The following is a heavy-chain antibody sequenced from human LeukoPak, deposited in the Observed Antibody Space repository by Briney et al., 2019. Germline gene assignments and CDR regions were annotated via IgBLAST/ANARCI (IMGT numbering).Heavy chain of an antibody. Sequence: TSSQTLSLTCTVSGPSVRRGNYYWTWLRQPAGSGLEWIGRIYTSGTTDYNPSLRTRVTISVDASRNQFSLNLSSVTAADTAVYYCARWSGSVTARNYYYYMDVWGEGTTVTVSS. CDR2: IYTSGTT. CDR1: GPSVRRGNYY. J-gene: IGHJ6*03. V-gene: IGHV4-61*02. CDR3: ARWSGSVTARNYYYYMDV. D-gene: IGHD6-6*01.